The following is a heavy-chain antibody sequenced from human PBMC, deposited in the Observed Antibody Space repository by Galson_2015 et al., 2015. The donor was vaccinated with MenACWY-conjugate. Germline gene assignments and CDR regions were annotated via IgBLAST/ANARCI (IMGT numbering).Heavy chain of an antibody. D-gene: IGHD5-12*01. CDR2: ISDSGTTI. Sequence: SLRLSCAASGFTFSGYSMNWVRQAPGKGLEWVSYISDSGTTIHYADSVKGRFTISRDNAKNILYLHLSSLGAEDMAVYHCARALRGYTGYDGDYWGQGTLVTVSS. CDR3: ARALRGYTGYDGDY. CDR1: GFTFSGYS. V-gene: IGHV3-48*04. J-gene: IGHJ4*02.